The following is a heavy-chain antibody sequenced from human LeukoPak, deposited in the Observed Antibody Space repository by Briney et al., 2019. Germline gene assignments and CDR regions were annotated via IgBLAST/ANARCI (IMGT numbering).Heavy chain of an antibody. V-gene: IGHV1-69*13. J-gene: IGHJ5*02. CDR2: IIPIFGTA. D-gene: IGHD5-24*01. CDR3: ARSGLMATIYWFDP. Sequence: SVKVSRKASGGTFSSYAISWVRQAPGQGLEWMGGIIPIFGTANYAQKLQGRVTITADESTSTAYMELSSLRSEDTAVYYCARSGLMATIYWFDPWGQGTLVTVSS. CDR1: GGTFSSYA.